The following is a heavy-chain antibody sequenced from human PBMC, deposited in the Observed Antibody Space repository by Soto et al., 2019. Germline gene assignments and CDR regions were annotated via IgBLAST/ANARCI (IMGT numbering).Heavy chain of an antibody. Sequence: GGSLRLSCAASGFTFSSYSMNWVRQAPGKGLEWVSSISSSSSYIYYADSVKGRFTISRDNAKNSLYLQMNSLRAEDTAVYYCARDLETYSSSSPTVDYWGQGTLVTVSS. CDR3: ARDLETYSSSSPTVDY. CDR2: ISSSSSYI. D-gene: IGHD6-6*01. V-gene: IGHV3-21*01. CDR1: GFTFSSYS. J-gene: IGHJ4*02.